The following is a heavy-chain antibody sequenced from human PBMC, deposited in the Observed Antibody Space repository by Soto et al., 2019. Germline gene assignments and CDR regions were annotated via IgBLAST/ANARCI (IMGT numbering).Heavy chain of an antibody. Sequence: EASVKVSCEASGYTFTGYYMHWVRQAPGQGLEWMGWINPNSGNTNYAQKLQGRVTMTTDTSTSTAYMELRSLRSDDTAVYYCARENTFGIANDYWGQGTLVTVSS. CDR3: ARENTFGIANDY. CDR1: GYTFTGYY. D-gene: IGHD3-16*01. V-gene: IGHV1-2*02. CDR2: INPNSGNT. J-gene: IGHJ4*02.